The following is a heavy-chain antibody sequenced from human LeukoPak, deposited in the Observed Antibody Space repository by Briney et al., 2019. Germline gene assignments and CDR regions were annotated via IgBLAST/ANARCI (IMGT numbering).Heavy chain of an antibody. CDR3: AKDQGSSWYTPNYFDY. Sequence: GGSLRLSCAASGFGFSTYGMHWVRQAPGKGLEGVAFIRYDESNEYYADSVKGGFTISRDNSKNTLYLQMNSLRVEDTAVYHCAKDQGSSWYTPNYFDYWGQGTLVTVSS. J-gene: IGHJ4*02. D-gene: IGHD6-13*01. CDR1: GFGFSTYG. CDR2: IRYDESNE. V-gene: IGHV3-30*02.